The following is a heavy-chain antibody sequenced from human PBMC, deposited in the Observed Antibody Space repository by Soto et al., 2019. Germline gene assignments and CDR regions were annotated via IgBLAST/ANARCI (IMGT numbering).Heavy chain of an antibody. D-gene: IGHD3-10*01. J-gene: IGHJ6*02. CDR1: GITVSSNY. Sequence: GGSLRLSCVASGITVSSNYMTWVRQAPGKGLEWVSVLHSGGDTYYANSVKGRFTISRHDSTNTLFLQMNSLTAEDTAVYYCARDGPYYYASRMDVWGQGTTVTVSS. CDR3: ARDGPYYYASRMDV. V-gene: IGHV3-53*04. CDR2: LHSGGDT.